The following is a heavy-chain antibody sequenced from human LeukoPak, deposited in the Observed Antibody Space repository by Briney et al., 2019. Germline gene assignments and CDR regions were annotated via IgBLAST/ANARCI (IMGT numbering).Heavy chain of an antibody. J-gene: IGHJ4*02. D-gene: IGHD3-10*01. V-gene: IGHV3-74*01. CDR3: ARDIRTDYFDY. Sequence: GGSLRLSCAASGFTFSNAWMSWVRQAPGKGLVWVSRINSDGSSTSYADSVKGRFTISRDNAKNTLYLQMNSLRAEDTAVYYCARDIRTDYFDYWGQGTLVTVSS. CDR2: INSDGSST. CDR1: GFTFSNAW.